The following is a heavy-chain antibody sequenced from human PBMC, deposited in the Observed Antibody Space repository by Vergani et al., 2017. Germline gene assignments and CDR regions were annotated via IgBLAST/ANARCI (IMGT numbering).Heavy chain of an antibody. V-gene: IGHV5-51*01. CDR3: ARGVLGYCSGGSCLGWFDP. Sequence: EVQLVQSGAEVKKPGESLKISCKGSGYSFTSYWIGWVRQMPGKGLEWMGIIYPGDSDTRDSPSFQGQVTISADKSISTADLQWSSLKASDTAMYYCARGVLGYCSGGSCLGWFDPWGQGTLVTVSS. J-gene: IGHJ5*02. CDR2: IYPGDSDT. CDR1: GYSFTSYW. D-gene: IGHD2-15*01.